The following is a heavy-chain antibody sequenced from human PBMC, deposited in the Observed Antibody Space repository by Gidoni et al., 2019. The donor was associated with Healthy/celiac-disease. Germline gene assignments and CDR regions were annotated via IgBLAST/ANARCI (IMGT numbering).Heavy chain of an antibody. CDR3: ARGGQQLVGLDY. CDR2: IYYSGST. D-gene: IGHD6-13*01. J-gene: IGHJ4*02. V-gene: IGHV4-31*03. CDR1: ACSFSSGGYY. Sequence: QAQLQESGPGLVNPSHTLSLPCPVSACSFSSGGYYWSWIRQHPGKGLAWIGYIYYSGSTYYNPSLKSRVTISVDTSKNQFSLKLSSVTAADTAVYYCARGGQQLVGLDYWGQGTLVTVSS.